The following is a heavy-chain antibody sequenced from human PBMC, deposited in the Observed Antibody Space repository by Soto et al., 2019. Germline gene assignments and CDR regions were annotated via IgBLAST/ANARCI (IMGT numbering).Heavy chain of an antibody. V-gene: IGHV4-38-2*01. J-gene: IGHJ4*02. CDR3: ARVISKVPDY. Sequence: SETLSLTCAVSGYSISSCYYWGWIRQPPGKGREWIGNIYHSGSTYYNPSLKSRVTISVDTSKNQFSLKLSSVTAADTAVYYCARVISKVPDYWGQGTLVTVSS. CDR1: GYSISSCYY. D-gene: IGHD3-3*02. CDR2: IYHSGST.